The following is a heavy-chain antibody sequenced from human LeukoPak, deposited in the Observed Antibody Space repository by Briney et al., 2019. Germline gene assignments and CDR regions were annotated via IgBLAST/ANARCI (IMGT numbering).Heavy chain of an antibody. CDR2: IYYSGST. J-gene: IGHJ6*03. CDR3: ARLSVIVGAALEYYYYYMDV. D-gene: IGHD1-26*01. Sequence: PSETLSLTCTVSGGSISSSSYYWGWSRQPPGKGLEWIGSIYYSGSTYYNPSRKSRVTISVDTSKNQFSLKLSSVTAADTAVYYCARLSVIVGAALEYYYYYMDVWGQGTTVTVSS. V-gene: IGHV4-39*01. CDR1: GGSISSSSYY.